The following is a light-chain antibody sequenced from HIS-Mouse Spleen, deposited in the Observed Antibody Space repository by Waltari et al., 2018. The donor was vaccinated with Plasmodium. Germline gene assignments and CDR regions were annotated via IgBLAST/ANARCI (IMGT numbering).Light chain of an antibody. CDR1: QSVSSN. J-gene: IGKJ4*01. Sequence: EIVMTQSPATLSVSPGERATLSCRASQSVSSNLAWYQQKPGQAPRLLIYDASNRATGIPARFSGSGSGTDFTLTISSLEPEDFAVYYCQQRSNWPPFGGGTKVEIK. CDR3: QQRSNWPP. CDR2: DAS. V-gene: IGKV3-11*01.